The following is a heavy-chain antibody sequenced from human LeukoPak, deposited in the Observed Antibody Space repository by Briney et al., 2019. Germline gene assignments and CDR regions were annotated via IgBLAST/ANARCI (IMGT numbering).Heavy chain of an antibody. CDR3: ATSWFGEFSWFDP. J-gene: IGHJ5*02. D-gene: IGHD3-10*01. Sequence: SETPSLTCTVSGGSISNYYWSWIRQPPGKGLEWIGYIYYSGSTNYNPSLKSRVTISVDTSKNQFSLKLSSVTAADTAVYYCATSWFGEFSWFDPWGQGTLVTVSS. V-gene: IGHV4-59*01. CDR1: GGSISNYY. CDR2: IYYSGST.